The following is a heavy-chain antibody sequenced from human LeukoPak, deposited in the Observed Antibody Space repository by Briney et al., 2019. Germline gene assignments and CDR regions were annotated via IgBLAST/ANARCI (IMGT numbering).Heavy chain of an antibody. Sequence: SETLSLTYTVSGGSISSNSYYWGWIRQPPGKGLEWIGSIYYSGSTYYSPSLRSRVTISVDTSKNQFSLKLSSVTAADTAVYYCASQGGSSWYSDYWGQGTLVTVSS. V-gene: IGHV4-39*01. CDR2: IYYSGST. J-gene: IGHJ4*02. CDR1: GGSISSNSYY. CDR3: ASQGGSSWYSDY. D-gene: IGHD6-13*01.